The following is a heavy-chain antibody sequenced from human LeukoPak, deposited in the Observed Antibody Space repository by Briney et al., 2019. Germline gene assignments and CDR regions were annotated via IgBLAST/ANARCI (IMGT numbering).Heavy chain of an antibody. J-gene: IGHJ4*02. CDR3: ARGIVGATEDY. CDR1: GFTFTNYW. CDR2: IKQDRSEK. Sequence: GGSLRLSCAASGFTFTNYWMSWVRQAPGKGLELVANIKQDRSEKYYVDSVKGRFTISRDNAKNSLYLQMNSLRAEDTAVYYCARGIVGATEDYWGQGTLVTVSS. V-gene: IGHV3-7*01. D-gene: IGHD1-26*01.